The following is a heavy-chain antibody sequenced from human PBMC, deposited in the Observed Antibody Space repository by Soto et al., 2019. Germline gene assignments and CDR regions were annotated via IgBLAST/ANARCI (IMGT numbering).Heavy chain of an antibody. D-gene: IGHD1-26*01. CDR3: ASLLGSYPFDY. CDR1: GGSFSGYY. J-gene: IGHJ4*02. CDR2: INHSGST. V-gene: IGHV4-34*01. Sequence: QVQLQQWGAGLLKPSETLSLTCAVYGGSFSGYYWSWIRQPPGKGLEWIGEINHSGSTNYNPSLKSRVTISVDTSKNQFSLKLSSVTAADTAVYYCASLLGSYPFDYWGQGTLVTVSS.